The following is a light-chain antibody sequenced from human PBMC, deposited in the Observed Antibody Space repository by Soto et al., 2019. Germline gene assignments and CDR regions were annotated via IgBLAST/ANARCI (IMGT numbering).Light chain of an antibody. CDR1: QSVKRN. V-gene: IGKV3-15*01. J-gene: IGKJ4*01. CDR3: QQYNDWPLT. CDR2: GAS. Sequence: EKVMTQSPAALSVSAGERATLSCRASQSVKRNLAWYQQKPGQAPRLLLYGASTRATGIPARFSGSASGTEFTLTISSLQSEDSAVYYCQQYNDWPLTFGGGTKVEIK.